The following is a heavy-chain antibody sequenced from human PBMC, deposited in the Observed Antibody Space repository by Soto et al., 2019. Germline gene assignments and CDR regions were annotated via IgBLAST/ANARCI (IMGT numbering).Heavy chain of an antibody. V-gene: IGHV1-24*01. CDR2: FDPEDGET. D-gene: IGHD1-26*01. CDR1: GYTLTELS. Sequence: ASVKVSCKVSGYTLTELSMHWVRQAPGKGLEWMGGFDPEDGETIYAQKFQGRVTMTEDTSTDTAYMELSSLRSEDTAVYYCATGNGPRWELLDYYGMDVWGQGTTVTV. J-gene: IGHJ6*02. CDR3: ATGNGPRWELLDYYGMDV.